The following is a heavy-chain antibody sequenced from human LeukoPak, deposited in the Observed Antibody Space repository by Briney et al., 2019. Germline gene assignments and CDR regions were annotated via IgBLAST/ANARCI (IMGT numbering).Heavy chain of an antibody. CDR1: GGSISSSSYH. CDR2: IFYSGST. Sequence: PSETLSLTCTVSGGSISSSSYHWGWIRQPPGKGLEWIGYIFYSGSTNYNPSLKSRVTISVDTSKNQFSLNLSSVTAADTAVYYCARGARGSYSYWGQGTLVTVSS. V-gene: IGHV4-61*05. J-gene: IGHJ4*02. CDR3: ARGARGSYSY. D-gene: IGHD1-26*01.